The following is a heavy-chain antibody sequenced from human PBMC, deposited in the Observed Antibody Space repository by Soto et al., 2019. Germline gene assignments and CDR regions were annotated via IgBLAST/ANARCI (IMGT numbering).Heavy chain of an antibody. CDR3: ARTEASSWSFFYYGMDV. Sequence: QVQLQESGPGLVKPSETLSLTCTVSGGPIGSYYWSWIRQSPGKGLEWIGCVYYSDSTNYNPSLKSGVTISLDRSKNQFSLRLSSVTAADTAVYYCARTEASSWSFFYYGMDVWGQGTAVAVSS. CDR1: GGPIGSYY. V-gene: IGHV4-59*01. CDR2: VYYSDST. D-gene: IGHD6-13*01. J-gene: IGHJ6*02.